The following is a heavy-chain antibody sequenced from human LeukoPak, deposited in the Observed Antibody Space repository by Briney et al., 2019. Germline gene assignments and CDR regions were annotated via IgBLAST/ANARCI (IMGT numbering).Heavy chain of an antibody. Sequence: ASVKVSCKASGFTFTSSAVQWVRQARGQLLEWIGWIVVGSGNTNYAQKFQERFTITRDMSTSTAYMELSSLRSEDTAVYYCAAGYCSGGNCYPYYYYGMDVWGQGTTVTVSS. CDR1: GFTFTSSA. CDR2: IVVGSGNT. D-gene: IGHD2-15*01. V-gene: IGHV1-58*01. CDR3: AAGYCSGGNCYPYYYYGMDV. J-gene: IGHJ6*02.